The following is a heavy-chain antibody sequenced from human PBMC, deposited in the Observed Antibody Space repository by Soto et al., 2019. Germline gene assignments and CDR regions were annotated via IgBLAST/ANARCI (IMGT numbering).Heavy chain of an antibody. V-gene: IGHV3-23*01. CDR3: AKHLHIVVRFSPLFSFYGLDV. CDR2: IAASDGAT. J-gene: IGHJ6*02. CDR1: GFTFSTYA. D-gene: IGHD2-2*01. Sequence: GSSLRLSCVASGFTFSTYALSWVLQAPGKGLEWVAGIAASDGATYYADSVKGRFTMSRDNSKNTLYLQMNSPRAEGTAVYYCAKHLHIVVRFSPLFSFYGLDVWGQGTTVTVSS.